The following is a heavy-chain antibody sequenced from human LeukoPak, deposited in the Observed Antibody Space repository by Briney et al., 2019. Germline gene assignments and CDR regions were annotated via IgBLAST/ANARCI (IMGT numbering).Heavy chain of an antibody. Sequence: GGSLRLSCAASGFTFSNYAMTWVRQAPGKGLEWVSVIGGSGGGTYYADSVRGRFTVSRDNSHTPLFLQMNSLGVADTAIYYCARGRSWFDPWGQGTLVTVSS. V-gene: IGHV3-23*01. CDR1: GFTFSNYA. J-gene: IGHJ5*02. CDR2: IGGSGGGT. CDR3: ARGRSWFDP.